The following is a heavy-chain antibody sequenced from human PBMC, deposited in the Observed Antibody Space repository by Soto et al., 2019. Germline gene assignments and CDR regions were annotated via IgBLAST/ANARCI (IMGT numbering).Heavy chain of an antibody. CDR2: ISDSGGRT. J-gene: IGHJ4*02. D-gene: IGHD6-19*01. V-gene: IGHV3-23*01. CDR3: AKELVNSGWTYFDC. CDR1: GFTFNTYA. Sequence: ESGGGLVQPGGSLRLSCAASGFTFNTYAMSWVRQAPGKGLEWVSAISDSGGRTYYADSVKGRFTISRDNSKNTLYLQMNSLRAEDTAVYFCAKELVNSGWTYFDCWGQGTLVTVSS.